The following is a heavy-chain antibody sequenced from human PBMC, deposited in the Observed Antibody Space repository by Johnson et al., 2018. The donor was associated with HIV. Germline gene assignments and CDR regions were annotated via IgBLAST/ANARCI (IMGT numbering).Heavy chain of an antibody. V-gene: IGHV3-66*01. CDR2: IYSGGTT. CDR3: AKDRWHYNFWVDAFDI. D-gene: IGHD3-3*01. J-gene: IGHJ3*02. Sequence: VQLVESGGGVVQPGRSLRLSCAASGFNVSSSYMSWVRQAPGKGLEWVSLIYSGGTTYYTDSVKGRFTLSRDNSKNTLYLQMNSLRAEDTAVYYCAKDRWHYNFWVDAFDIWGQGTMVTVSS. CDR1: GFNVSSSY.